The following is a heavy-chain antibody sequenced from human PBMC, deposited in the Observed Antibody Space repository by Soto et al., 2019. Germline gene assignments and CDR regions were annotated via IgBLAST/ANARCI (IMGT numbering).Heavy chain of an antibody. Sequence: QVQLVESGGGVVQPGRSLRLSCAASGFTFSSYGMHWVRQAPGKGLEWVAVIWYDGSNKYYADSVKGRFTISRDNSKNALYLRMNSLRAEDTAVYYCAGDGFWSGYPANWFDPWGQGTLVTVSS. J-gene: IGHJ5*02. CDR1: GFTFSSYG. D-gene: IGHD3-3*01. CDR2: IWYDGSNK. V-gene: IGHV3-33*01. CDR3: AGDGFWSGYPANWFDP.